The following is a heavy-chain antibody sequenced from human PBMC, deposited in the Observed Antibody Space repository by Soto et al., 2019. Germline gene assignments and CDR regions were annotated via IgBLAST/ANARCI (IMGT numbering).Heavy chain of an antibody. J-gene: IGHJ6*02. Sequence: LETLSLTCTVSGGSISSYYWSWIRQPPGKGLEWIGYIYYSGSTNYNPSLKSRVTISVDTSKNQFSLKLSSVTAADTAVYYCARGLTVTALYYYYGMDVWGQGTTVTVSS. V-gene: IGHV4-59*12. CDR1: GGSISSYY. D-gene: IGHD4-4*01. CDR3: ARGLTVTALYYYYGMDV. CDR2: IYYSGST.